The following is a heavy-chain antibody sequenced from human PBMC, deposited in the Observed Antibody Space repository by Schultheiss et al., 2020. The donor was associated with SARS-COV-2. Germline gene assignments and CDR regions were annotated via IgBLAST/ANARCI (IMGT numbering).Heavy chain of an antibody. V-gene: IGHV3-21*01. D-gene: IGHD3-10*01. CDR3: ARDLSRVRGGFDY. CDR2: ISSSSSYI. CDR1: GFTFSSYS. J-gene: IGHJ4*02. Sequence: GGSLRLSCAASGFTFSSYSMNWVRQAPGKGLEWVSSISSSSSYIYYADSVKGRFTISRDNAKNSLYLQMNSLRAEDTAVYYCARDLSRVRGGFDYWGQGTLVTVSS.